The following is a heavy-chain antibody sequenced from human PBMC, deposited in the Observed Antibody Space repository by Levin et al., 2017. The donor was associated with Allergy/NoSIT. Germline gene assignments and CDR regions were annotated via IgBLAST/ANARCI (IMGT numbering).Heavy chain of an antibody. J-gene: IGHJ2*01. CDR2: INHSGST. Sequence: ESLKISCAVYGGSFSGYYWSWIRQPPGKGLEWIGEINHSGSTNYNPSLKSRVTISVDTSKNQFSLKLSSVTAADTAVYYCARGRRSDLWGRGTLVTVSS. CDR3: ARGRRSDL. V-gene: IGHV4-34*01. CDR1: GGSFSGYY. D-gene: IGHD4-17*01.